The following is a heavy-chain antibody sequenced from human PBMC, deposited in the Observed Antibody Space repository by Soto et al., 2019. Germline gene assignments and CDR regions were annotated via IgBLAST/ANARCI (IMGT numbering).Heavy chain of an antibody. V-gene: IGHV4-59*01. CDR2: IYESGCT. J-gene: IGHJ6*03. CDR1: GGSISGYY. Sequence: QVQLQESGPGLVKPAETLSLSCTVSGGSISGYYWGWIRQPPGKGLEWIGYIYESGCTNYNPTLNSRVTISGDTSKNQFSLNLSAVTAADTAVDFCAILGPIIRGADMDIWGKGTTVTVSS. CDR3: AILGPIIRGADMDI. D-gene: IGHD3-10*01.